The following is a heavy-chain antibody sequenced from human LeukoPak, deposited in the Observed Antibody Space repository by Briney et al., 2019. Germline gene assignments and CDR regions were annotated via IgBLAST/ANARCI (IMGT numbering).Heavy chain of an antibody. CDR2: ISSSGGRT. J-gene: IGHJ4*02. Sequence: GGSLRLSCSASGFTFSSYAMHWVRQAPGKGLEYVSAISSSGGRTYYADSVRGRFTISRDNSKNTLYLQMSSLRAEDTAVYYCVGRYYYDSSGVNWGQGTLVTVSS. V-gene: IGHV3-64D*09. D-gene: IGHD3-22*01. CDR3: VGRYYYDSSGVN. CDR1: GFTFSSYA.